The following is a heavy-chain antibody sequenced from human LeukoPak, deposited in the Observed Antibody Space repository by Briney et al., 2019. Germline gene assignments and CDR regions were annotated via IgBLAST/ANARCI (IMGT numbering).Heavy chain of an antibody. CDR3: ARRTADTAMVNYYYGMDV. CDR1: GGTFSSYA. CDR2: IIPIFGIA. D-gene: IGHD5-18*01. J-gene: IGHJ6*02. Sequence: GASVKVSCKASGGTFSSYAISWVRQAPGRGLEWMRRIIPIFGIANYAQKFQGRVTITADKSTSTAYMELSSLRSEDTAVYYCARRTADTAMVNYYYGMDVWGQGTTVTVSS. V-gene: IGHV1-69*04.